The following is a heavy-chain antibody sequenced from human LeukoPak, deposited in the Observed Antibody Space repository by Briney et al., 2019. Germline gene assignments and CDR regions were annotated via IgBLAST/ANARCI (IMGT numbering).Heavy chain of an antibody. CDR2: IIPIFGTA. CDR3: AREVLRFLEWFPDTPRDYMDV. CDR1: GGTFSSYA. J-gene: IGHJ6*03. D-gene: IGHD3-3*01. V-gene: IGHV1-69*05. Sequence: SVKVSCKASGGTFSSYAISWVRQAPGQGLEWMGGIIPIFGTANYAQKFQGRVTITTDESTSTAYMELSSLRSEDTAVYYCAREVLRFLEWFPDTPRDYMDVWGKGTTVTVSS.